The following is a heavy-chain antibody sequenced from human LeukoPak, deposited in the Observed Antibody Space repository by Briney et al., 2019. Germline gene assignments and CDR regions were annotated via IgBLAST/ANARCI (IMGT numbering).Heavy chain of an antibody. CDR3: ANVDAGDY. CDR1: GFTFSAYG. D-gene: IGHD5-12*01. V-gene: IGHV3-30*18. J-gene: IGHJ4*02. Sequence: PGGSLRLSCAASGFTFSAYGLHWVRQAPGKGLEWVAIISDDGSHKYYADSVKGRFTISRDNSKNTLYLQMNSLGADDTAVYYCANVDAGDYWGQGTLVTVSS. CDR2: ISDDGSHK.